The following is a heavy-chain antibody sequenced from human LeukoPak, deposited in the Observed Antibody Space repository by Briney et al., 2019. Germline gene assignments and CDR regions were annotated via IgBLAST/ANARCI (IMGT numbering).Heavy chain of an antibody. CDR2: IKQDGSEK. D-gene: IGHD4-17*01. CDR3: ARPPYGDPYAFDI. J-gene: IGHJ3*02. V-gene: IGHV3-7*03. Sequence: PRGSLRLSCAASGFTFSSYWMSWVRQAPGKGLEWVANIKQDGSEKYYVDSVKGRFTISRDNAKNSLYLQMNSLRAEDTAVYYCARPPYGDPYAFDIWGQGTMVTVSS. CDR1: GFTFSSYW.